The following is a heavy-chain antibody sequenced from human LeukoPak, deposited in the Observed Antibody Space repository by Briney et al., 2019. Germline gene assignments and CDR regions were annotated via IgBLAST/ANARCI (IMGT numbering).Heavy chain of an antibody. D-gene: IGHD6-13*01. CDR2: IYYSGST. CDR1: GGSISSYY. CDR3: ARVTGYSSSWPYYYYGMDV. J-gene: IGHJ6*02. Sequence: SETLSLTSTVSGGSISSYYWSWIRQPPGKGLEWIGYIYYSGSTNYNPSLKSRVTISVDTSKNQFSLKLSSVTAADTAVYYCARVTGYSSSWPYYYYGMDVWGQGTTVTVSS. V-gene: IGHV4-59*01.